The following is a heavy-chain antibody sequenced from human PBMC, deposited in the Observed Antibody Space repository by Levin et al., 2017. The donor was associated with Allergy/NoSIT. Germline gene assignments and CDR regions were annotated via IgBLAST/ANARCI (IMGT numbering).Heavy chain of an antibody. Sequence: SETLSLTCTVSGGSISSGGYYWSWIRQHPGKGLEWIGYIYYSGSTYYNPSLKSRVTISVDTSKNQFSLKLSSVTAADTAVYYCARRTAIETMVRGVITPMEAFDIWGQGTMVTVSS. CDR1: GGSISSGGYY. CDR3: ARRTAIETMVRGVITPMEAFDI. V-gene: IGHV4-31*03. CDR2: IYYSGST. D-gene: IGHD3-10*01. J-gene: IGHJ3*02.